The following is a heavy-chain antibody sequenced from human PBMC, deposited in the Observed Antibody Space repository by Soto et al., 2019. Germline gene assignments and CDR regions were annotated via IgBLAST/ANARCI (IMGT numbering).Heavy chain of an antibody. Sequence: QLQLQESGPGLVKPSETLSLTCTVSGGSISSSSYYWGWIRQPPGKGLEWIGSIYYSGSTYYNPSLKSRLPISLDTSKIQFYLKLSSVTAADTAVYYCARQGNTTADAIGVGFDYWGQGTLVTVSS. J-gene: IGHJ4*02. CDR3: ARQGNTTADAIGVGFDY. CDR2: IYYSGST. V-gene: IGHV4-39*01. D-gene: IGHD2-8*01. CDR1: GGSISSSSYY.